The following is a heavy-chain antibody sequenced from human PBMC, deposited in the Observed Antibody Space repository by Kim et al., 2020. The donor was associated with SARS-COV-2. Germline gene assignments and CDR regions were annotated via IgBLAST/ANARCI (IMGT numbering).Heavy chain of an antibody. CDR3: AKDRHQRYFDY. D-gene: IGHD6-6*01. V-gene: IGHV3-30*18. CDR1: GFTFSSYG. CDR2: ISYDGSNK. Sequence: GGSLRLSCAASGFTFSSYGMHWVRQAPGKGLEWVAVISYDGSNKYYADSVKGRFTISRDNSKNTLYLQMNSLRAEDTAVYYCAKDRHQRYFDYWGQGTLVTVSS. J-gene: IGHJ4*02.